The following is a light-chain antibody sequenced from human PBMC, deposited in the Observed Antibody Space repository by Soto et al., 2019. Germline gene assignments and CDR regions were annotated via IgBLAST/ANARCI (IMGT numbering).Light chain of an antibody. CDR2: GAS. CDR3: QQDGSSPLT. J-gene: IGKJ2*01. Sequence: EIVLTQSPGTLSLSPGERATLSCRASQSVSSSYLAWYQHKPGQAPRLLIYGASSRATGIPDRFSGSGSGTDFALTTSRLEPEDVAEDYCQQDGSSPLTLGQGPELAIK. V-gene: IGKV3-20*01. CDR1: QSVSSSY.